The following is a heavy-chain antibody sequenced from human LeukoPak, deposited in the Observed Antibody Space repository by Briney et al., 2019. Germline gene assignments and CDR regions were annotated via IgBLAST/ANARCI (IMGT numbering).Heavy chain of an antibody. CDR2: ISGSSSII. V-gene: IGHV3-48*01. Sequence: GGSLRLSCEASGFTFNSYSLNWVRQAPGKGLEWVSYISGSSSIIYYADSVKGRFTISRDNAKSSLYLQLNSLRAEDTAVYYCANSPYVGDHGGPSAWGQGTLVTVSS. J-gene: IGHJ5*02. CDR1: GFTFNSYS. D-gene: IGHD4-23*01. CDR3: ANSPYVGDHGGPSA.